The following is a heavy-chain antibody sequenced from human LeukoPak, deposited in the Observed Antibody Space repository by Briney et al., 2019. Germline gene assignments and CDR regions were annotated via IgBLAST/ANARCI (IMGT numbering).Heavy chain of an antibody. CDR1: GGSFSGYY. Sequence: PSETLSLTCAVYGGSFSGYYWSWIRQPPGKGLEWIGEINHSGSTNYNPSLKSRVTISVDTSKNQFSLKLSSVTAADTAVYYCARGVRWLQFGAAYYYYYMDVWGKGTTVTVCS. CDR3: ARGVRWLQFGAAYYYYYMDV. J-gene: IGHJ6*03. CDR2: INHSGST. D-gene: IGHD5-24*01. V-gene: IGHV4-34*01.